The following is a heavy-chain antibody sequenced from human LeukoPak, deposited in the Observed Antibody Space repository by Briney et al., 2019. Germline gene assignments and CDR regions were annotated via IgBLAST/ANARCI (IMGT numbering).Heavy chain of an antibody. J-gene: IGHJ6*03. CDR2: MNPNSGNT. V-gene: IGHV1-8*01. CDR3: ARAPTLYNSYYYYYMDV. Sequence: ASVKVSCKASGYTFTIYDINWVRQATGQGLEWMGWMNPNSGNTGYAQKFQGRVTMTRNTSISTAYMELSSLRSKDTAVYYCARAPTLYNSYYYYYMDVWGKGTTVTVSS. D-gene: IGHD1-20*01. CDR1: GYTFTIYD.